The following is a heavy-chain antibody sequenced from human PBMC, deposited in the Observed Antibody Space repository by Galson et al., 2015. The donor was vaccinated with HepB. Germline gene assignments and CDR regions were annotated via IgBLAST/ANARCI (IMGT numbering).Heavy chain of an antibody. Sequence: SLRLSCAASGFRFSRYGMDWVRQAPGQGLEWVAVISYDGSHQYYGDSVKGRFTISRDNSKSTLFLQMNSLRAEDTAVYYCAKGDRLGWSTHDAFHIWGQGTVVTFSS. CDR2: ISYDGSHQ. D-gene: IGHD6-19*01. CDR3: AKGDRLGWSTHDAFHI. CDR1: GFRFSRYG. V-gene: IGHV3-30*18. J-gene: IGHJ3*02.